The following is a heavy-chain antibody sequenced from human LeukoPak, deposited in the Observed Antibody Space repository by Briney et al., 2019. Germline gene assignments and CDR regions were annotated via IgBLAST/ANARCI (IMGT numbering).Heavy chain of an antibody. CDR2: ASSSSAYT. CDR3: AKGTKPVMTIPDY. V-gene: IGHV3-21*04. D-gene: IGHD2-21*02. Sequence: GGSLRLSCAASAFTFSSFCMIWVRQAPWKGLEWVSFASSSSAYTFYAESGKGRLTISRDNAKNSLFLQMNSLGAEDTAMYYCAKGTKPVMTIPDYWGQGILVTVSS. CDR1: AFTFSSFC. J-gene: IGHJ4*02.